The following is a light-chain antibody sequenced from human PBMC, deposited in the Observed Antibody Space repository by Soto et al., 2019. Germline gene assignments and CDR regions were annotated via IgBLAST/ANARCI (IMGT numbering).Light chain of an antibody. CDR1: SSDVGGYNY. J-gene: IGLJ2*01. CDR3: SSYAGSNIVV. V-gene: IGLV2-8*01. CDR2: DVS. Sequence: QSALTQPPSASGSPGQSVTISCTGSSSDVGGYNYVSWYQQHPGKAPKLMIYDVSKRPSGVPDRFSGSKSGNTASLTVSGLQAEDDADYYCSSYAGSNIVVFGGGTKLTVL.